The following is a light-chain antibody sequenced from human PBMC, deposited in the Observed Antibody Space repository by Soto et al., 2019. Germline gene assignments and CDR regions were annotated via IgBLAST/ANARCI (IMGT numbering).Light chain of an antibody. V-gene: IGLV2-14*01. CDR2: DVS. CDR3: CSYTTSNTRQIV. CDR1: SSDVGGYNY. J-gene: IGLJ1*01. Sequence: CALTKPASVSGSPGRSITISCTGTSSDVGGYNYVSWYQQHPGKAPKFMIYDVSNRPSGVPNRFSGSKSGNTASLTISGLQAEDEADYYCCSYTTSNTRQIVFGTGTKVTVL.